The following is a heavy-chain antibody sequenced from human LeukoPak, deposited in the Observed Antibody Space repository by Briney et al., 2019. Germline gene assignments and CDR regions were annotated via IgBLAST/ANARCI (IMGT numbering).Heavy chain of an antibody. CDR1: GFTFSSYA. V-gene: IGHV3-23*01. CDR2: ISGSGDST. D-gene: IGHD4-23*01. J-gene: IGHJ3*02. Sequence: GGSLRLSCAASGFTFSSYAMGWVRQAPGKGLEWVSTISGSGDSTYYADSVKGRFTISRDNSKNTLYLQMNSLRAEDTAVYYCAKDPSDYVGAFDIWGQGTMVSVSS. CDR3: AKDPSDYVGAFDI.